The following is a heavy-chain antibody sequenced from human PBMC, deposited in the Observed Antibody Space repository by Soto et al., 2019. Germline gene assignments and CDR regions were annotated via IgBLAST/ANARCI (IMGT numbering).Heavy chain of an antibody. D-gene: IGHD7-27*01. V-gene: IGHV1-69*13. J-gene: IGHJ5*01. CDR2: IIPIFGTA. CDR3: ARDHRMSVGTGDMGRSNWFDY. CDR1: GGTFSSYA. Sequence: ASVKVSCKASGGTFSSYAISWVRQAPGQGLEWMGGIIPIFGTANYAQKFQGRVTITADESTSTAYMELSSLRSEDTAVYYCARDHRMSVGTGDMGRSNWFDYWGQGTLVTVSS.